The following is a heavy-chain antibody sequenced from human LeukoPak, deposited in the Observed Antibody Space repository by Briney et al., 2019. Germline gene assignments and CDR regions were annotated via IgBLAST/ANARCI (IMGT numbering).Heavy chain of an antibody. CDR1: GYTFTSYG. D-gene: IGHD3-22*01. V-gene: IGHV1-18*01. Sequence: ASVKVSCKASGYTFTSYGISWVRQAPGQGLEWMGWISAYNGNTNNAQKLQGRVTMTTDTSTSTPYMELRSLRSDDTAVYYCARVTIQWLLLTEHWGQGTLVTVSS. CDR2: ISAYNGNT. J-gene: IGHJ1*01. CDR3: ARVTIQWLLLTEH.